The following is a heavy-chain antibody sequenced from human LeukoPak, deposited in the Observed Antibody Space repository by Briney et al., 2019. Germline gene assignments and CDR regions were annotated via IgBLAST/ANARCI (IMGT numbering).Heavy chain of an antibody. CDR1: GYTFTGYY. CDR3: ARTYTAVHYFDY. CDR2: INPNSGGT. V-gene: IGHV1-2*02. Sequence: ASVKVSCKASGYTFTGYYMHWVRQAPGQGLEWMGWINPNSGGTNYAQKFQGRVTMTRDMSISTAYMELSRLTSDDTALYYCARTYTAVHYFDYWGQGTLVTVSS. J-gene: IGHJ4*02. D-gene: IGHD2-21*02.